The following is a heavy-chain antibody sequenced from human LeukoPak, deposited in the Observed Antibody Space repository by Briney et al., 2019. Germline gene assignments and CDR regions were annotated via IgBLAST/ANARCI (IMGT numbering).Heavy chain of an antibody. CDR2: IYPSDSDT. V-gene: IGHV5-51*01. Sequence: PGESLKISCQAAGSRFSNYWIGWVRLMPDKGLEWMGIIYPSDSDTRYSPSFQRQVTISADKSITTAYLQWSSLKASDTAMYYCVRRHSDFSFDYWGQGTLVTVSS. J-gene: IGHJ4*02. CDR3: VRRHSDFSFDY. D-gene: IGHD4-11*01. CDR1: GSRFSNYW.